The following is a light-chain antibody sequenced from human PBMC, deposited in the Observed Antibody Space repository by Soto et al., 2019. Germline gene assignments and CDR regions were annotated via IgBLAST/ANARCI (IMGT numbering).Light chain of an antibody. Sequence: IPLTPSLSSVSASVADRVTITCRASQSISSYLNWYQQKPGKAPKLLIYAASSLQSGVPSRFSGSGSGTEFTLTISSLQSEDFAVYYCQQYNKWPSFGQGTKVDIK. V-gene: IGKV1-39*01. CDR2: AAS. CDR1: QSISSY. J-gene: IGKJ1*01. CDR3: QQYNKWPS.